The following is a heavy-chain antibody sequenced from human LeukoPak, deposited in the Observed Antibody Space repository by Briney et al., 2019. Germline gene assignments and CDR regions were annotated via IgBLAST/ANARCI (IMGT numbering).Heavy chain of an antibody. V-gene: IGHV1-8*01. Sequence: GASVKVSCKASGYTFTSYDINWVRQAAGQGLEWMGWMSPNSGNTGYAPEFQGRVIMTRNSSISTAYMELSSLRSEDTAVYYCARDWYFDYWGQGTLVTVSS. J-gene: IGHJ4*02. CDR3: ARDWYFDY. CDR2: MSPNSGNT. CDR1: GYTFTSYD.